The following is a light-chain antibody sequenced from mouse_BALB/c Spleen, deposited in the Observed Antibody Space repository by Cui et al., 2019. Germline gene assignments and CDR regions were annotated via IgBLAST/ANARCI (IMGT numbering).Light chain of an antibody. Sequence: ENVLTQSPAIMSASPGEKVTMTCRASSSLSSSYLHWYQQKSGASPKLWIYSTSNLGSGVPARFSGSGSGTSYSLTISSVEAEDAATYYCQQYSGYPRTFGGGTKLEIK. V-gene: IGKV4-57-1*01. CDR2: STS. J-gene: IGKJ1*01. CDR3: QQYSGYPRT. CDR1: SSLSSSY.